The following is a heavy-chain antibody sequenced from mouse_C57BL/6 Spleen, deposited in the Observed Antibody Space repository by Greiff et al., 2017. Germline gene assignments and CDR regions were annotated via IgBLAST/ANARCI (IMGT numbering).Heavy chain of an antibody. CDR2: ISSGGSYT. J-gene: IGHJ2*01. V-gene: IGHV5-6*01. CDR1: GFTFSSYG. CDR3: ARHKDYGSSFDY. Sequence: EVKVVESGGDLVKPGGSLKLSCAASGFTFSSYGMSWVRQTPDKRLEWVATISSGGSYTYYPDSVKGRFPISRDNAKNTLYLQMSSLKSEDTAMYYCARHKDYGSSFDYWGQGTTLTVSS. D-gene: IGHD1-1*01.